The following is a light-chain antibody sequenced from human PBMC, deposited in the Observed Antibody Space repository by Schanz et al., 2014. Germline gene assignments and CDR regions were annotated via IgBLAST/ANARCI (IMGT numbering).Light chain of an antibody. Sequence: QSVLTQPASVSGSPGQSITISCTGTSSDVGSHNLVSWYQQYPGRAPKLMIYEDSTRPSGVSNRFSGSKSGNTASLTISGLQAEDEADYYCSSYRRTATVAVFGTGTKLTVL. CDR3: SSYRRTATVAV. CDR2: EDS. V-gene: IGLV2-14*02. CDR1: SSDVGSHNL. J-gene: IGLJ1*01.